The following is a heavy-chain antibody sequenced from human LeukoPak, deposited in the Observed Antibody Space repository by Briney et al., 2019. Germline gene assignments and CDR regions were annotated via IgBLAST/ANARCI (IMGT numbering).Heavy chain of an antibody. D-gene: IGHD6-6*01. CDR2: IKQDGSEK. CDR1: GFTFSRHW. J-gene: IGHJ4*02. Sequence: PGGSLRLSCATSGFTFSRHWMSWVRQAPGKGPEWVAKIKQDGSEKYYVDSVKGRFTISRDNAKNSLYLQMNSLRPEDTAVYYCARAPAAARPYYFDYWGRGALVTVSS. V-gene: IGHV3-7*01. CDR3: ARAPAAARPYYFDY.